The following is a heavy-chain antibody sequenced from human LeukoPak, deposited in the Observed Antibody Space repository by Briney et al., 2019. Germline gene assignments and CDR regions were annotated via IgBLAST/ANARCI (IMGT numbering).Heavy chain of an antibody. J-gene: IGHJ4*02. V-gene: IGHV3-7*01. CDR3: ARGGYSFDY. CDR1: GFTFSIYA. CDR2: LHADGNEK. D-gene: IGHD5-12*01. Sequence: GGSLTLSCAASGFTFSIYALSWVRQAPGKGLEWVARLHADGNEKYYVDSVKGRFIISRDNAKSSLFLQLNSLRVEDTAVYYCARGGYSFDYLGQRTLVTVSS.